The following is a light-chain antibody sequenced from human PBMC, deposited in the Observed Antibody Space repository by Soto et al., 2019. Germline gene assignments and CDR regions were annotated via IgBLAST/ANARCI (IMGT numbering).Light chain of an antibody. CDR3: QQYQNLWT. Sequence: IVMTQSTATLSVSPGERATLSCRAGQTIYSNVAWYQQRPGQAPRLLIYRASTRATGVPARFSGSGSGTEFTLTISGLQSEDFALYYCQQYQNLWTFGQGTKVEIK. CDR1: QTIYSN. J-gene: IGKJ1*01. V-gene: IGKV3-15*01. CDR2: RAS.